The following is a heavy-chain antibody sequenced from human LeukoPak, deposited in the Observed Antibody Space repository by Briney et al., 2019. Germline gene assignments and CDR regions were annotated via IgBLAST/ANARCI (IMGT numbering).Heavy chain of an antibody. CDR2: MNPNSGNT. D-gene: IGHD6-13*01. Sequence: ASVKVSCKASGYTFTSYDINWVRQATGQGLEWMGWMNPNSGNTGYAQKFQGGVTITRNASISTAYMELSSLRSEDTAVYYCARGNFYSSSWDFDYWGQGTLVTVSS. J-gene: IGHJ4*02. CDR3: ARGNFYSSSWDFDY. V-gene: IGHV1-8*03. CDR1: GYTFTSYD.